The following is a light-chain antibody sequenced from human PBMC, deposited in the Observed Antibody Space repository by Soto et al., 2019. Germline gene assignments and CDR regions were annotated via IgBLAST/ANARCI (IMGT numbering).Light chain of an antibody. CDR2: DVR. CDR3: SSYTSSSTYV. J-gene: IGLJ1*01. CDR1: SSDVGGYNY. V-gene: IGLV2-14*03. Sequence: QSVLTQPASVSGAPGQSIAISCTGTSSDVGGYNYVSWYQHRPGKAPKLMVYDVRNRPSGVSNRFSGSKSGNTASLTISGLQAEDEADYYCSSYTSSSTYVFGTGTKVTVL.